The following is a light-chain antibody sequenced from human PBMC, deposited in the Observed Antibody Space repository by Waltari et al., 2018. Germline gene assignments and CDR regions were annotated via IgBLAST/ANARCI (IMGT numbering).Light chain of an antibody. J-gene: IGKJ1*01. V-gene: IGKV3-20*01. Sequence: EVVLTQSPGTLSLSPGERDTLSCRASQRVGKYLAWYQQKPGQAPRLLIYHASTRAPGIPDRFSGSGSGTDFSLTISRLEPEDFAVYYCQKYDYLPATFGQGTKVEIK. CDR3: QKYDYLPAT. CDR1: QRVGKY. CDR2: HAS.